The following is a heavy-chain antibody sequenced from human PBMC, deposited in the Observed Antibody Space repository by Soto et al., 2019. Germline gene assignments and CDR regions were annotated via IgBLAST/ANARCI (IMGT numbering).Heavy chain of an antibody. V-gene: IGHV1-2*04. CDR3: ARGSTYFGAPGYYYCMDV. Sequence: QVQLVQSGAEVKEAGASVIVSCKASGYTFTCHYIHWLRQAPGQGLEWRGWMNPNGGGTNYAQKLQGWVSMTRDTSISTACMELTRLTSDDTAVYSCARGSTYFGAPGYYYCMDVSGKGTTVTVSS. CDR2: MNPNGGGT. D-gene: IGHD3-3*01. J-gene: IGHJ6*03. CDR1: GYTFTCHY.